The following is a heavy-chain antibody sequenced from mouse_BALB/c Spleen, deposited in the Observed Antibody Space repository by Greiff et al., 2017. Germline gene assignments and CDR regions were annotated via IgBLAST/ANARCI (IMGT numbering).Heavy chain of an antibody. Sequence: VQLKESGPELMKPGASVKISCKASGYSFTSYYMHWVKQSHGKSLEWIGYIDPFNGGTSYNQKFKGKATLTVDKSSSTAYMHLSSLTSEDSAVYYCANDGYDGAWFAYWGQGTLVTVSA. CDR3: ANDGYDGAWFAY. J-gene: IGHJ3*01. CDR2: IDPFNGGT. CDR1: GYSFTSYY. V-gene: IGHV1S135*01. D-gene: IGHD2-2*01.